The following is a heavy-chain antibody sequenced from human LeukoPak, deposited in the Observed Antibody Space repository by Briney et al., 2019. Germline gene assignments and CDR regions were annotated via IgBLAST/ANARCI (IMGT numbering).Heavy chain of an antibody. CDR1: GFTFSSYG. D-gene: IGHD3-3*01. CDR2: IRYDGSNK. CDR3: AKDLEYYDFRLTYDAFDI. V-gene: IGHV3-30*02. J-gene: IGHJ3*02. Sequence: GGSLRLSCAASGFTFSSYGMHWVRQAPGKGLEWVAFIRYDGSNKYYADSVKGRFTISRDNSKNTLYLQMNSLRAEDTAVYYCAKDLEYYDFRLTYDAFDIWGQGTMVTVSS.